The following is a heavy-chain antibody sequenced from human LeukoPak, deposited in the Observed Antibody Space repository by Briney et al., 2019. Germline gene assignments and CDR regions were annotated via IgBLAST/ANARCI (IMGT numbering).Heavy chain of an antibody. CDR1: GYSISSGYY. Sequence: PSETLSLTWTVSGYSISSGYYWGWIRQPPGKGLEWIGSIYHSGSTYYNPSLKRRVTISVDTSKNQFSLKLSSVTAADTAVYYCASFLSGSYPDYWGQGTLVTVSS. J-gene: IGHJ4*02. D-gene: IGHD1-26*01. CDR3: ASFLSGSYPDY. CDR2: IYHSGST. V-gene: IGHV4-38-2*02.